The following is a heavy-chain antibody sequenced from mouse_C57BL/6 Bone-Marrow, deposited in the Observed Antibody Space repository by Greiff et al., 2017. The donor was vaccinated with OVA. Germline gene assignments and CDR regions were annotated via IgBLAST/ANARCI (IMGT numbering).Heavy chain of an antibody. D-gene: IGHD1-2*01. CDR1: GYTFTSYW. Sequence: VQLQQPGAELVKPGASVKMSCKASGYTFTSYWITWVKQRPGQGLEWIGDIYPGSGSTNYNEKFKSKATLTVDTSSRTSYMQLSSLTSEDSAVYYCARPLLRYWYFDVWGTGTTVTVSS. J-gene: IGHJ1*03. CDR2: IYPGSGST. CDR3: ARPLLRYWYFDV. V-gene: IGHV1-55*01.